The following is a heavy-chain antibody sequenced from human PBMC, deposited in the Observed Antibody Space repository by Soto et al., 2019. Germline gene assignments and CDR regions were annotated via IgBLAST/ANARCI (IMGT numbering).Heavy chain of an antibody. CDR2: IIPIFTTT. CDR3: AREVAADGTFREDVFDI. V-gene: IGHV1-69*12. CDR1: GGTFSNHA. Sequence: QVHLVQSGAEVKKPGSSVKVSCKAPGGTFSNHAINWVRQAPGQGLEWMGRIIPIFTTTNYAQKFQGRASMTADEPTTTAYMELSSLKHDDTAVYYCAREVAADGTFREDVFDIWGQGTLVTVSS. D-gene: IGHD6-13*01. J-gene: IGHJ3*02.